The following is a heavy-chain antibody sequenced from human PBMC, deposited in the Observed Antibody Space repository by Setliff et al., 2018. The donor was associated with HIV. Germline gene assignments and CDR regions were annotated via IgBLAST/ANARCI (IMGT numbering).Heavy chain of an antibody. CDR2: THPEDSDT. CDR3: TRDRVATTSLLYYFDY. J-gene: IGHJ4*02. Sequence: GESLKISCKGSGYSFTNNWIGWVRQMPGKGLEWMGITHPEDSDTRYNPSFQGQVTMSTNKSISTAYLQMNSLKAEDTAIYYCTRDRVATTSLLYYFDYWGQGILVTVSS. CDR1: GYSFTNNW. D-gene: IGHD5-12*01. V-gene: IGHV5-51*01.